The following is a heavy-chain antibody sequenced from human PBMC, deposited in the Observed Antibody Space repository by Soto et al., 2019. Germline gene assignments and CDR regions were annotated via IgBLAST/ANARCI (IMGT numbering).Heavy chain of an antibody. J-gene: IGHJ4*02. CDR2: ISSSSSYI. Sequence: GGSLRLSCAASGFTFSSYSMNWVRQAPGKGLEWVSSISSSSSYIYYADSVKGRFTISRDNAKNSLYLQMNSLRAEDTAVYYCARDRGIVVVVAAVDYWGQGTLVTVSS. CDR1: GFTFSSYS. D-gene: IGHD2-15*01. CDR3: ARDRGIVVVVAAVDY. V-gene: IGHV3-21*01.